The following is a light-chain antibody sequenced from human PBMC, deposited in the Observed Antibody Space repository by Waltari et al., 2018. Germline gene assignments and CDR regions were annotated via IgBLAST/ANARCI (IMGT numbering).Light chain of an antibody. CDR2: GAS. CDR3: QQYSTSPRYT. J-gene: IGKJ2*01. Sequence: EIVLTQSPGTLSLSPGERATLSCRASQSVSNNYLAWYQQKPGQAPRLLIFGASRRATGIPDRFSGSASGTDVTLTISRLEPEDFAVYYCQQYSTSPRYTFGQGTKLEIK. CDR1: QSVSNNY. V-gene: IGKV3-20*01.